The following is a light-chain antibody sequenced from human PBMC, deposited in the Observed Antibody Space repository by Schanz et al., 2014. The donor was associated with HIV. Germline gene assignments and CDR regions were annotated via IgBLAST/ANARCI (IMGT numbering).Light chain of an antibody. V-gene: IGLV6-57*04. CDR3: QSYDIANPGV. Sequence: FMLTQPHSVLESPGKTVTISCTRSSGSISSAYVQWYQHRPGSAPITLIYESDQRHSGVPARFSASIDSSSNSATLSISGLEAEDEADYYCQSYDIANPGVFGGGTKLTVL. CDR2: ESD. CDR1: SGSISSAY. J-gene: IGLJ3*02.